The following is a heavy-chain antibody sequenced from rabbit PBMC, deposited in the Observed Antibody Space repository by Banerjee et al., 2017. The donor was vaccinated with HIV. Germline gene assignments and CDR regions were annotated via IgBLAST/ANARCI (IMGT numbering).Heavy chain of an antibody. Sequence: QEQLVESGGGLVQPEGSLTLTCTASGFSFSSSYYMCWVRQAPGKGLEWIGWISSGGSIYYASWVNGRLTISANNAQNTVDLQMNSLTAADTATYFCVRETETYAAYTGYGYYFNLWGQGTLVTVS. J-gene: IGHJ4*01. CDR2: ISSGGSI. V-gene: IGHV1S45*01. CDR1: GFSFSSSYY. D-gene: IGHD6-1*01. CDR3: VRETETYAAYTGYGYYFNL.